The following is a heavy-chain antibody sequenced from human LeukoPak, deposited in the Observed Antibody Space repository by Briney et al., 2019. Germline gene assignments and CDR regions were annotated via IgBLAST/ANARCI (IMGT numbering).Heavy chain of an antibody. Sequence: PSETLSLTCTVSGGSISSGGYYWSWIRQHPGKGLEWIGYIYYSGSTYYNPSLKSRVTISVDTSKNQFSLKLSSVTAADTAVYYRARESRGIAAAANWFDPWGQGTLVTVSS. CDR2: IYYSGST. D-gene: IGHD6-13*01. J-gene: IGHJ5*02. CDR3: ARESRGIAAAANWFDP. V-gene: IGHV4-31*03. CDR1: GGSISSGGYY.